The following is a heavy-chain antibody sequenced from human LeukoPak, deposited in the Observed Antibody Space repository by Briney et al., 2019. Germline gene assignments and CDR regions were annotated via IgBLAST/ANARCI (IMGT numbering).Heavy chain of an antibody. CDR3: APTYDILTGFDY. Sequence: GGSLRLSCAASGFTFNIYWMSWVRQTPGKGLEWVANINQDGSEKYYVDSVKGRFTISRDNSKNTLYLQMKSLRAEDTAVYYCAPTYDILTGFDYWGQGTLVTVSS. J-gene: IGHJ4*02. CDR1: GFTFNIYW. CDR2: INQDGSEK. V-gene: IGHV3-7*01. D-gene: IGHD3-9*01.